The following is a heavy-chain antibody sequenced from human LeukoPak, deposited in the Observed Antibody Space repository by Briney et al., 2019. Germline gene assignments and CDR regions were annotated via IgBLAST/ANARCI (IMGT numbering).Heavy chain of an antibody. CDR1: GGSFSGYY. J-gene: IGHJ4*02. CDR3: ARVGALGGHDF. Sequence: ASETLSLTCAVYGGSFSGYYWSWIRQPPGKGLEWIGEINHSGSTNYNPSLKSRVTISVDTSKNQFSLKLSSVTAADTAVYYCARVGALGGHDFWGQGSLVTVSS. V-gene: IGHV4-34*01. CDR2: INHSGST. D-gene: IGHD1-26*01.